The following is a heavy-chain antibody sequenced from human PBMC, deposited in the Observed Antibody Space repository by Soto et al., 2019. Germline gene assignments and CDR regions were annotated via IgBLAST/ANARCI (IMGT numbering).Heavy chain of an antibody. CDR1: GFTLDDYA. Sequence: EVQLVESGGGLVQPGRSLRLSCAASGFTLDDYAMHWVRQAPGKGLAWVSGISWNSGTFGYADSVKGRFTISRDNAKNSLYLQMKSLREEDTVLYYCAKDLSPYYYDNSGSLRTYYYYAMDVWGQGTTVTVSS. V-gene: IGHV3-9*01. J-gene: IGHJ6*02. CDR3: AKDLSPYYYDNSGSLRTYYYYAMDV. CDR2: ISWNSGTF. D-gene: IGHD3-22*01.